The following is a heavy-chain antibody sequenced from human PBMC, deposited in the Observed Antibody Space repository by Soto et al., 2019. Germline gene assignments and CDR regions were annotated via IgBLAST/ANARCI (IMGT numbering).Heavy chain of an antibody. V-gene: IGHV3-23*01. CDR1: GFTFRTYG. D-gene: IGHD6-19*01. CDR3: AREDSYGWSGESLDV. J-gene: IGHJ6*02. Sequence: EVHLLESGGGLVQPGGSLRLSCAVSGFTFRTYGMSWVRQAPGKGLEWVAGISGSGSKTYYAESVKGRFTISKDNTKKTLFLQMSSLRAEDTARYYCAREDSYGWSGESLDVWGQGTTVTVSS. CDR2: ISGSGSKT.